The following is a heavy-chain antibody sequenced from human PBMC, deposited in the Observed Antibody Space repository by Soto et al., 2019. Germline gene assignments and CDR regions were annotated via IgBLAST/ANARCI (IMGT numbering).Heavy chain of an antibody. V-gene: IGHV3-23*01. CDR3: AKDRGFSKVPAAREINWFDP. Sequence: GGSLRLSCAASGFTFSSYAMSWVRQAPGKGLEWVSAISGSGGSTYYADSVKGRFTISRDNSKNTLYLQMNSLRAEDTAVYYCAKDRGFSKVPAAREINWFDPWGQGTLVTVSS. D-gene: IGHD2-2*01. CDR2: ISGSGGST. CDR1: GFTFSSYA. J-gene: IGHJ5*02.